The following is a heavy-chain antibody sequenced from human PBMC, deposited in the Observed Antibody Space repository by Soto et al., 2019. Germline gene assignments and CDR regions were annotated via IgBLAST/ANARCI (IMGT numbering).Heavy chain of an antibody. J-gene: IGHJ6*02. CDR1: GFTFSSYP. CDR3: AKEGVADKYYYYGMDV. CDR2: ISSDGNDK. Sequence: QVQLVESGGGVVQPGRSLRLSCVASGFTFSSYPIHWVRQAPGKGLKWVTTISSDGNDKYYSDSVKGRFTTSKDNSKNTVYLQMNNLRVEDTAVYYCAKEGVADKYYYYGMDVWGQGITVNVSS. V-gene: IGHV3-30*04. D-gene: IGHD3-3*01.